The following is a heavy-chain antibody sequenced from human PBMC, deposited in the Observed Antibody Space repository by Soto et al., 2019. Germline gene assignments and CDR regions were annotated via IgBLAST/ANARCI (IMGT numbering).Heavy chain of an antibody. J-gene: IGHJ4*02. CDR2: INTDGSAT. Sequence: EVQLVESGGGLVQPGGSLRLSCAVSGFTFSSNWMHWVRRVPGRGLVWVARINTDGSATNYVDSVKGRFTVSRDNAKNTLYLQMNSLRVEDTAVYYCARDGEGFWGQGTLVTVSS. CDR3: ARDGEGF. D-gene: IGHD2-21*01. CDR1: GFTFSSNW. V-gene: IGHV3-74*01.